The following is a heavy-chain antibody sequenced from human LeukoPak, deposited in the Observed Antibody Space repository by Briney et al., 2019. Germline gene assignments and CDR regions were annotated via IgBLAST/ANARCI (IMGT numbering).Heavy chain of an antibody. Sequence: GGSLRLSCAASGFTFSNAWMSWVRQAPGKRLEWVSLISWDGGSTYYADSVKGRFTISRDNSKNSLYLQMNSLRTEDTALYYCAKEGGREYYFDYWGQGTLVTVSS. CDR3: AKEGGREYYFDY. CDR2: ISWDGGST. V-gene: IGHV3-43*01. D-gene: IGHD3-10*01. J-gene: IGHJ4*02. CDR1: GFTFSNAW.